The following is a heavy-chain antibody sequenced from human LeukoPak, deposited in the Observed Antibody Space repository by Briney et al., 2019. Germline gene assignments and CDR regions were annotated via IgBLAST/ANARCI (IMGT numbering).Heavy chain of an antibody. CDR3: ARGIEYYYDSSTPDAFDI. D-gene: IGHD3-22*01. V-gene: IGHV4-59*12. CDR1: GGSISSYY. Sequence: SETLSLTCTVSGGSISSYYWSWIRQPPGKGLEWIGYIYYSGSTYYNPSLKSRVTISVDTSKNQFSLKLSSVTAADTAVYYCARGIEYYYDSSTPDAFDIWGQGTMVTVSS. J-gene: IGHJ3*02. CDR2: IYYSGST.